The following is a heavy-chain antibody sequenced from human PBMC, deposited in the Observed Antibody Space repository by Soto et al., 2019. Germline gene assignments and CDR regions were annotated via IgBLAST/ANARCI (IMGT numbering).Heavy chain of an antibody. D-gene: IGHD5-18*01. CDR2: IIPIFATT. V-gene: IGHV1-69*13. CDR1: GGTFSSYT. J-gene: IGHJ4*02. Sequence: SVKVSCKASGGTFSSYTFSWVRQAPGQGLEWMGGIIPIFATTNYAQKFQGRVTITADESTSTAYMALSSLRSEDTAVYYWATDTSHVMDTISRDYYLAAWGQGSLVTVSS. CDR3: ATDTSHVMDTISRDYYLAA.